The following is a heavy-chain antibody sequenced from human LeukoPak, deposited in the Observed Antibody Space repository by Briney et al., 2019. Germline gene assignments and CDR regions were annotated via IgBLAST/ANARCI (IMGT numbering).Heavy chain of an antibody. CDR3: ASRGFYDSSGYYFY. D-gene: IGHD3-22*01. V-gene: IGHV3-53*01. CDR1: GFTASSNY. J-gene: IGHJ4*02. CDR2: IYTGGST. Sequence: GGSLRLSCAAPGFTASSNYMSWVPQAPGKGLEWVSIIYTGGSTYYADSVKGRFTISRDNSKNTLYLQMNYLRAEDTAVYYCASRGFYDSSGYYFYWGQGTLVTVSS.